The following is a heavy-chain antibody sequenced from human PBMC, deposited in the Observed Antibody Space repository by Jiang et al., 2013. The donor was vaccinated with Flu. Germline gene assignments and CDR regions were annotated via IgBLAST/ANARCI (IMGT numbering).Heavy chain of an antibody. Sequence: LLKPSETLSLTCAVYGGSFSGYYWSWIRQPPGKGLEWIGEINHSGSTNYNPSLKSRVTISVDTSKNQFSLKLSSVTAADTAVYYCASTGGYSYGYYYWGQGTLVTVSS. CDR3: ASTGGYSYGYYY. J-gene: IGHJ4*02. V-gene: IGHV4-34*01. CDR1: GGSFSGYY. D-gene: IGHD5-18*01. CDR2: INHSGST.